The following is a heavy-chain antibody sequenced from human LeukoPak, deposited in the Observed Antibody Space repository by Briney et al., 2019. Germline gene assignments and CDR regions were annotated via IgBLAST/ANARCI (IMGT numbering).Heavy chain of an antibody. CDR3: ARRSYSASFDP. CDR2: VSYGGST. J-gene: IGHJ5*02. Sequence: SETLSLTCTVSGDSINDDDYDWGWIRQPPGKGLEHIGSVSYGGSTYYSPSLKSRVNIYIDISKNQFSLELRSVTAADTAVYYCARRSYSASFDPWGQGSLVTVSS. D-gene: IGHD2-21*01. CDR1: GDSINDDDYD. V-gene: IGHV4-39*01.